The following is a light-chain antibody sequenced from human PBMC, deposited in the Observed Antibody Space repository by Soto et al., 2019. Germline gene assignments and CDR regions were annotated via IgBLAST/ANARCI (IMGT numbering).Light chain of an antibody. Sequence: PGERATLSCRASQRVYSSSYLAWYQQKPGQAPRLLIYGASTRATGIPDRFSGSGSGTDFTLTISRLEPEDFAVYYCQQYGISPLTFGGGTKVEIK. J-gene: IGKJ4*01. CDR3: QQYGISPLT. CDR2: GAS. CDR1: QRVYSSSY. V-gene: IGKV3-20*01.